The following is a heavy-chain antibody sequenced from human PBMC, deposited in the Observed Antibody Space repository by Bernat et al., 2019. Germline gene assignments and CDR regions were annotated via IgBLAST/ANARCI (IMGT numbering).Heavy chain of an antibody. CDR3: ARGGSSSANNWFDP. Sequence: EVQLVESGGGLVQPGGSLRLSCAASGFTVSSNYMSWVRQAPGKGLEWVSVIYSGGSTYYTDSVKGRFTISRDNSKHTLYLQMNSLRAEDTAVYYCARGGSSSANNWFDPWGQGTLVTVSS. D-gene: IGHD6-6*01. CDR2: IYSGGST. CDR1: GFTVSSNY. J-gene: IGHJ5*02. V-gene: IGHV3-66*01.